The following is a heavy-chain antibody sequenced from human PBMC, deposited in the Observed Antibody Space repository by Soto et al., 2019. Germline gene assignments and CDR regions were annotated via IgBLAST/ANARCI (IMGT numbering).Heavy chain of an antibody. CDR1: GGSISSGGYY. J-gene: IGHJ4*02. V-gene: IGHV4-31*03. Sequence: SETLSLTCTVSGGSISSGGYYWSWIRQHPGKGLEWIGYIYYSGSTYYNPSLKSRVTISVDTSKNQFSLKLSSVTAADTAVYYCARDGVSSSFLFDYWGQGTLVTVSS. CDR2: IYYSGST. D-gene: IGHD6-6*01. CDR3: ARDGVSSSFLFDY.